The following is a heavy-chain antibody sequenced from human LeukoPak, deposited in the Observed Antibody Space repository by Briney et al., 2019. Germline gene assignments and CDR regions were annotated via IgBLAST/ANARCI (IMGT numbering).Heavy chain of an antibody. D-gene: IGHD3-22*01. Sequence: ASVKVSCKASGYSFSNYYMHWVRQAPGQRLEWMGWINAGNGNTKYSQEFQGRVTITRDTSASTAYMELSSLRSEDMAVYYCARGILHDSSGYYPFDYWGQGTLVTVSS. CDR2: INAGNGNT. CDR1: GYSFSNYY. J-gene: IGHJ4*02. CDR3: ARGILHDSSGYYPFDY. V-gene: IGHV1-3*03.